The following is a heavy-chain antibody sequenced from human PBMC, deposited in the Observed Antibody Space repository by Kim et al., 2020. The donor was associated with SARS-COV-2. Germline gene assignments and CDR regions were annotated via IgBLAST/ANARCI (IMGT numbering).Heavy chain of an antibody. CDR2: IHYSGNT. V-gene: IGHV4-59*01. CDR1: GGPISSYY. CDR3: ARDYSNSWFDY. D-gene: IGHD6-13*01. J-gene: IGHJ4*02. Sequence: SETLSLTCTVSGGPISSYYWSWIRQPPGKGLEWIGYIHYSGNTNYNPSLKSRVTISINTPKNQFSLKLNSVTAADTAVYYCARDYSNSWFDYRGQGTLVT.